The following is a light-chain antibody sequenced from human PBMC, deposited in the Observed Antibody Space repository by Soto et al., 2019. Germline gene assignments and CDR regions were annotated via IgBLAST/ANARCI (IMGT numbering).Light chain of an antibody. CDR3: QQRSSWPFT. V-gene: IGKV3-11*01. CDR2: ATS. CDR1: QSIGNY. Sequence: EVVMTQSPPTLSLSPGEGATLSCRASQSIGNYLAWYQQKPGQAPRLLIYATSNRATGIPARFSGSGSGTDFTLTISSLEPEDFAVYYCQQRSSWPFTCGPETKVDI. J-gene: IGKJ3*01.